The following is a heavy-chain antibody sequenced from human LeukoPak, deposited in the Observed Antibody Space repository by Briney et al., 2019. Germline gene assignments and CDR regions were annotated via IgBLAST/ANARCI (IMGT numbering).Heavy chain of an antibody. CDR2: ISSSSSYI. Sequence: PGGSLRLSCAASGITFNSYTMNWVRQAPGKGLEWVSSISSSSSYIYYAASVKGRFTISRDNSKNTLYLQMNNLRAEDTAVYYCAKGGNLYYDSSAPDYWGQGTLVTVSP. D-gene: IGHD3-22*01. CDR1: GITFNSYT. CDR3: AKGGNLYYDSSAPDY. J-gene: IGHJ4*02. V-gene: IGHV3-21*01.